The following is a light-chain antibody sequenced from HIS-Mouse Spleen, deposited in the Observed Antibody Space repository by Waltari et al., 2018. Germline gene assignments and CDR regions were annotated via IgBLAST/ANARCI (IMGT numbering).Light chain of an antibody. Sequence: EIVMTQSPATLSVSQGETATLSCRASQSVSRNLAWYQQKPGQAHRLLIYGASPRATGIPARFSGSGSGTEFTLTISSMQSEDFAVYYCQQYNNWWTFGQGTKVEIE. J-gene: IGKJ1*01. CDR2: GAS. CDR1: QSVSRN. V-gene: IGKV3-15*01. CDR3: QQYNNWWT.